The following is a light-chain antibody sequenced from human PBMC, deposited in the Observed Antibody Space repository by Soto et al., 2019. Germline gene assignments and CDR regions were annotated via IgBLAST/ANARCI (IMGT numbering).Light chain of an antibody. CDR1: SSDAANYNS. CDR2: EVS. V-gene: IGLV2-8*01. CDR3: SSYAGTNSVV. J-gene: IGLJ2*01. Sequence: QSVLTQPPSASGSPGQSVTISCAGTSSDAANYNSVSWYQQHPGKAPTLIIYEVSERPSGVPDRFSGSKSGNTASLSVSGLQAEDEADYYCSSYAGTNSVVFGGGTKLTVL.